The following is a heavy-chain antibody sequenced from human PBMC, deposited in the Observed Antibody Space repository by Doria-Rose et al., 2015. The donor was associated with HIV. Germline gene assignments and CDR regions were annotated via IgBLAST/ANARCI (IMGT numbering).Heavy chain of an antibody. D-gene: IGHD6-13*01. CDR2: IFSDDEG. V-gene: IGHV2-26*01. J-gene: IGHJ4*02. CDR1: GVSLSSPGMG. Sequence: QVTLKESGPVLVKPTETLTLTCTVSGVSLSSPGMGASWIRQPPGKALEWLANIFSDDEGSYKTSLKSRLTISRGTSKRQVVLTMTDMVPVDTATYYCARIRSSRWYHKYYFDFWGQGTLVIVSA. CDR3: ARIRSSRWYHKYYFDF.